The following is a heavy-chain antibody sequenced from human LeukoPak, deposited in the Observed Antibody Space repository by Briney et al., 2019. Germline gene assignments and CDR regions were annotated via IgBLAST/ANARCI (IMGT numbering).Heavy chain of an antibody. CDR3: ARRSGSWYRKQSLFDY. CDR2: INHSGST. CDR1: EFTFSTYW. Sequence: TPGGSLRLSCAASEFTFSTYWMSWIRQPPGKGLEWIGEINHSGSTNYNPSLKSRVTISVDTSKNQFSLKLSSVTAADTAVYYCARRSGSWYRKQSLFDYWGQGTLVTVSS. V-gene: IGHV4-34*01. J-gene: IGHJ4*02. D-gene: IGHD6-13*01.